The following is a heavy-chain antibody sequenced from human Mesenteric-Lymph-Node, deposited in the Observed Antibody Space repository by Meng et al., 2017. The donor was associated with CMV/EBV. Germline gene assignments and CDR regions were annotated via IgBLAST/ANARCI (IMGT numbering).Heavy chain of an antibody. CDR3: AGGDLAIKDFVL. CDR2: IGANPDDT. J-gene: IGHJ4*02. V-gene: IGHV3-23*01. D-gene: IGHD3-10*01. CDR1: EFIFSSYT. Sequence: GSLRLSCAASEFIFSSYTMTWVRQAPGKGLEWVSTIGANPDDTFYAESVMGRLTISRDNSKSTVSLQMNSLRVEDTAVYYCAGGDLAIKDFVLWGQGALVTVSS.